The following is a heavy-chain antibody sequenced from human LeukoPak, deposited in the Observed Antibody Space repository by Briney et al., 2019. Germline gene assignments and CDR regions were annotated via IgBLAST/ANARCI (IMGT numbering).Heavy chain of an antibody. CDR2: IYPGDSDT. CDR3: ARRGHCINDVCYGFDI. J-gene: IGHJ3*02. V-gene: IGHV5-51*01. D-gene: IGHD2-8*01. Sequence: GESLKISCKGSGYTFTSYWIAWVRQMPGKGLEWMGIIYPGDSDTRYSPSFQGQVTISADKSISTAYLQWSSLKASDTAMYYCARRGHCINDVCYGFDIWGQGTMVTLSS. CDR1: GYTFTSYW.